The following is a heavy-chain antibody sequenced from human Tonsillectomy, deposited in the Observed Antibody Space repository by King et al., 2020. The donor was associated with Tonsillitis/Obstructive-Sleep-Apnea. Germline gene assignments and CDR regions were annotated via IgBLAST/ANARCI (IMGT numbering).Heavy chain of an antibody. CDR2: ISYDGSNK. CDR3: VREGIYDSSGYADVFDI. CDR1: GFTFSSYA. D-gene: IGHD3-22*01. J-gene: IGHJ3*02. Sequence: VQLVESGGGVVQPGRSLRLSCAASGFTFSSYAIHWVRQAPGKGLEWVAVISYDGSNKYYADSVKGRFTISRDNSKNTLDLQMNSLRAEDTAVYYCVREGIYDSSGYADVFDIWGQGTMVTVSS. V-gene: IGHV3-30*04.